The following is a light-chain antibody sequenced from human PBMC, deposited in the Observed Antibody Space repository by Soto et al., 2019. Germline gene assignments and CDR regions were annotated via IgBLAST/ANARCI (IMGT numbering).Light chain of an antibody. CDR2: WAS. J-gene: IGKJ2*01. CDR3: QQYYSTPPT. Sequence: DIVMTQSPDSLAVSLGERATINCKSSQSVLYRSNNKNYLAWYQQKPGQPPKLLIYWASTRESGVPDRFSGSGSGPDFTLTISSLQAEDVAVYYCQQYYSTPPTFGQGTKLQIK. CDR1: QSVLYRSNNKNY. V-gene: IGKV4-1*01.